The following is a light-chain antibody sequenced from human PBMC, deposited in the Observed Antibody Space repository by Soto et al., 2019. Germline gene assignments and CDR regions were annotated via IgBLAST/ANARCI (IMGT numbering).Light chain of an antibody. CDR3: QQYGSSPS. V-gene: IGKV3-20*01. J-gene: IGKJ4*01. CDR1: QSVSSSY. Sequence: EIVLTQSPGTLSLSPGERATLSCRASQSVSSSYLAWYQQKPGQAPRLLIYGASSRATGIPDRFSDSGSGTDFTLTISRLEPEDFAVYYCQQYGSSPSFGGGTKVDIK. CDR2: GAS.